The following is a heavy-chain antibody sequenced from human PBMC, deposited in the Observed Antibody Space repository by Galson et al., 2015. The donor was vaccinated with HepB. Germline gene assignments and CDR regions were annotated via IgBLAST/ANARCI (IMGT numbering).Heavy chain of an antibody. CDR2: IYWDDDK. V-gene: IGHV2-5*02. CDR1: GFSLSTSGVG. D-gene: IGHD3-22*01. CDR3: AHIRTYYYDSSGYRIHWYFDL. Sequence: PALVKPTQTLTLTCTFSGFSLSTSGVGVGWIRQPPGKALEWLALIYWDDDKRYSPSLKSRLTITKDTSKNQVVLTMTNMDPVDTATYYCAHIRTYYYDSSGYRIHWYFDLWGRGILVTVSS. J-gene: IGHJ2*01.